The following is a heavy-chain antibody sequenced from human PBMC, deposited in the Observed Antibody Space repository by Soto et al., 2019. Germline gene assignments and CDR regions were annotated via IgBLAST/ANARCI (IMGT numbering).Heavy chain of an antibody. V-gene: IGHV3-48*01. J-gene: IGHJ4*02. CDR2: ISSSSTI. CDR1: GFTFSSYS. CDR3: AKRLLDY. Sequence: GGSLRLSCAASGFTFSSYSMNWVRQAPGKGLEWVSYISSSSTIYYADSVKGRFTISRDNAKNSLYLQMNSLRAEDTAVYYCAKRLLDYWGQGTLVTSPQ. D-gene: IGHD1-1*01.